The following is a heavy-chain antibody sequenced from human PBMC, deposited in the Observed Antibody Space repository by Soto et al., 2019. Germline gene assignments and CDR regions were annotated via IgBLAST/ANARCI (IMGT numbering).Heavy chain of an antibody. CDR1: GYAFTTYG. CDR2: IRAHDGNT. CDR3: ARGRYGDY. Sequence: VHLVQSGAEVKKPGASVKVSCKGSGYAFTTYGITWVRLAHGQGLEWMGWIRAHDGNTNYAQKPEGTAAVTRDTSTSKAYMELSSLRSDDTAVYYCARGRYGDYWGHGALVTVSS. J-gene: IGHJ4*01. D-gene: IGHD1-1*01. V-gene: IGHV1-18*01.